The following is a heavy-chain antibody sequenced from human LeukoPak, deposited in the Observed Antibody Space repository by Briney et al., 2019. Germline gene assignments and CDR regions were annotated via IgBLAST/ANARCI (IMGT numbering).Heavy chain of an antibody. CDR1: GFTFSSYA. CDR3: ARLPPWSGYYYFDY. D-gene: IGHD3-3*01. Sequence: PGGSLRLSCAASGFTFSSYAMHWVRQAPGKGLEWVAVISYDGSNKYYADSVKGRFTISRDNSKNTLYLQMNSLRAEDTAVYYCARLPPWSGYYYFDYWGQGTLVTVSS. CDR2: ISYDGSNK. J-gene: IGHJ4*02. V-gene: IGHV3-30-3*01.